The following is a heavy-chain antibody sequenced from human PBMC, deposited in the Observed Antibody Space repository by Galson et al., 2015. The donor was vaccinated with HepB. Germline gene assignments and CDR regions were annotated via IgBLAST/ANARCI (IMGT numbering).Heavy chain of an antibody. J-gene: IGHJ4*02. Sequence: SLRLSCAASGFTFSSYGMHWVRQAPGKGLEWVAVISYDGSNKYYADSVKGRFTISRDDSRKTLYLQMNSLRAEDTAIYYCAKDGYSDGYSFDSWGQGTLVTVSS. D-gene: IGHD5-18*01. CDR1: GFTFSSYG. CDR2: ISYDGSNK. CDR3: AKDGYSDGYSFDS. V-gene: IGHV3-30*18.